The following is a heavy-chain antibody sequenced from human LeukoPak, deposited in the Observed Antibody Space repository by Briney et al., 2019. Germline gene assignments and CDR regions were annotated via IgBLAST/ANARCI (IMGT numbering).Heavy chain of an antibody. Sequence: GGSLRLSCAASGFTFSSYGMHWVRQAPGKGLEWVAVIWYDGSNKYYADSVKGRFTISRDNSKNTLYLQMNSLRAEDTAVYYCAVCSYDSSGYYYDWGQGTLVTVSS. CDR1: GFTFSSYG. D-gene: IGHD3-22*01. CDR2: IWYDGSNK. CDR3: AVCSYDSSGYYYD. V-gene: IGHV3-33*01. J-gene: IGHJ4*02.